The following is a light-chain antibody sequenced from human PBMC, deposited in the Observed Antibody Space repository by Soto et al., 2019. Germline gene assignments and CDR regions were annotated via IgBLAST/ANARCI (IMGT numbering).Light chain of an antibody. J-gene: IGKJ4*01. CDR1: QSISPW. Sequence: DIQMTQSPSTLSASVGDRVTITCRASQSISPWLAWYQQKPGKAPKLLIYKASSLQSGVPSRFSGSGSGTEFTLTISSLQHDDFATYYCQQYISYSFGGGTKVEIK. CDR2: KAS. CDR3: QQYISYS. V-gene: IGKV1-5*03.